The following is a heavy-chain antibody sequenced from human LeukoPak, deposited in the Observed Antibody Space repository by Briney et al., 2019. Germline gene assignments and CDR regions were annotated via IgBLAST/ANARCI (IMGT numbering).Heavy chain of an antibody. V-gene: IGHV1-46*01. CDR3: ARAGTITMIVVVYAFDI. CDR1: GYTFTSYY. J-gene: IGHJ3*02. Sequence: ASVKVSCKASGYTFTSYYMHWVRQAPGQGLEWMGIINPSGGSTSYAQKFQGRVTMTRDTSTSTVYMEPSSLRSEDTAVYYCARAGTITMIVVVYAFDIWGQGTMVTVSS. CDR2: INPSGGST. D-gene: IGHD3-22*01.